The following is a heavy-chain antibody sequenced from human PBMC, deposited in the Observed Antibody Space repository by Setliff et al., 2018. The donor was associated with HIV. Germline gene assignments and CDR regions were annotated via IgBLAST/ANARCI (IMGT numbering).Heavy chain of an antibody. CDR1: GDSVSNYY. CDR2: IYANGYA. D-gene: IGHD3-10*01. Sequence: SETLSLTCSVSGDSVSNYYWSWIRQPAGKGLEYIGRIYANGYANYNPSLKSRVTTSVDTSKNQFSLNLTSVTAADTATYYCARILISYGSGTHKYFDYWGQGTVVTVS. CDR3: ARILISYGSGTHKYFDY. J-gene: IGHJ4*02. V-gene: IGHV4-4*07.